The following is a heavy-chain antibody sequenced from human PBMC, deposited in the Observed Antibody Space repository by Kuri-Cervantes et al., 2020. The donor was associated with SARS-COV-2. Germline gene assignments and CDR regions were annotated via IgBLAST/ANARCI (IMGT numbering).Heavy chain of an antibody. Sequence: SETLSLTCTVPGDSISDYSYYWGWIRQPPGKGLEWIGSIHYTGNTYYNPSLRSRVTMSVDTAKNQVSLKLSSVTAEDTAVYHCASDLHTGGAPDGYHFYGLDVWGQGTTVTVSS. CDR1: GDSISDYSYY. V-gene: IGHV4-39*01. D-gene: IGHD5-18*01. J-gene: IGHJ6*02. CDR2: IHYTGNT. CDR3: ASDLHTGGAPDGYHFYGLDV.